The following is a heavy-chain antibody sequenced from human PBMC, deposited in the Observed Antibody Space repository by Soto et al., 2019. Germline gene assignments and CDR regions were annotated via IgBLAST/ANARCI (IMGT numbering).Heavy chain of an antibody. Sequence: ASVKVSCKASGYTFTNFGISWVRQAPGQGLEWMGWISAYNGNTNYAQNFQGRVTMTTDASTSTAYMELRSLRSDDTAVYYCARGLRYFDWLSYLFYWGQGTLVTVSS. J-gene: IGHJ4*02. CDR1: GYTFTNFG. CDR2: ISAYNGNT. D-gene: IGHD3-9*01. V-gene: IGHV1-18*01. CDR3: ARGLRYFDWLSYLFY.